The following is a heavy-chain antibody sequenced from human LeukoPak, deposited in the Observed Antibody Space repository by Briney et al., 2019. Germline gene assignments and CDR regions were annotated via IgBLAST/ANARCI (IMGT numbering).Heavy chain of an antibody. CDR3: ARFTSSGWYGLSGWFDP. J-gene: IGHJ5*02. CDR1: GYTFTGYY. D-gene: IGHD6-19*01. CDR2: INPNSGGT. V-gene: IGHV1-2*02. Sequence: ASVKVSCKASGYTFTGYYMHWVRQAPGQGLEWMGWINPNSGGTNYAQKFQGRVTMTRDTSISTAYMELSRLRSDDTAVYYCARFTSSGWYGLSGWFDPWGQGTLVTVSS.